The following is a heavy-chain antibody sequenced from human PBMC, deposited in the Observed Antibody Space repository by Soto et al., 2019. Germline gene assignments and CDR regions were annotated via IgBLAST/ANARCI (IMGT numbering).Heavy chain of an antibody. J-gene: IGHJ4*02. CDR1: GFTFSNYW. CDR3: ARLLAVAGINY. CDR2: INSDGRNT. D-gene: IGHD6-19*01. V-gene: IGHV3-74*01. Sequence: EVQLVESGGGLVQPGGSLRLSCAASGFTFSNYWMHWVHQVPGKGLVWVSRINSDGRNTSYADFVKGRFTISRDNAKNTLYLQMDSLGAEDTAVYYCARLLAVAGINYWGQGTLVTVSS.